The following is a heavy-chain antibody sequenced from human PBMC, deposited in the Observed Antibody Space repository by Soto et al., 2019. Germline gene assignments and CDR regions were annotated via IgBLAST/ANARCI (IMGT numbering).Heavy chain of an antibody. CDR2: IIPLFGTA. J-gene: IGHJ4*02. CDR3: ATELGENPATPFDA. Sequence: QVQLVQSGADVKKPGSSVKVSCQASGVTFSSETLGWVRQAPGQGLEWVGGIIPLFGTASYAQKFQGRVTITADESTSTVYMELSSLRSDDTALYFCATELGENPATPFDAWGQGTLVTVSS. D-gene: IGHD1-1*01. V-gene: IGHV1-69*01. CDR1: GVTFSSET.